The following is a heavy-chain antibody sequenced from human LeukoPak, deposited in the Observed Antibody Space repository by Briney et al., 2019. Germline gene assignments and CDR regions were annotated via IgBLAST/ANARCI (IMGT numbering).Heavy chain of an antibody. CDR1: GYTLNDIS. D-gene: IGHD4-11*01. CDR2: VDPDDGQR. J-gene: IGHJ5*02. CDR3: AAVSGHYTFLDA. Sequence: ASVKVPCKISGYTLNDISVHWVRQPPGKGLEWMGGVDPDDGQRVYAQRFQGRVTMTEDTSTNTSYMELSRLRSEDTAVYFCAAVSGHYTFLDAWGQGALVTVST. V-gene: IGHV1-24*01.